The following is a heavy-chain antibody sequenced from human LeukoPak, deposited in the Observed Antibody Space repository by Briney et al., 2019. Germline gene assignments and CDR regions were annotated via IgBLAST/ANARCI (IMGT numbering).Heavy chain of an antibody. V-gene: IGHV4-4*07. CDR1: GGSISNYH. CDR2: IHTSGST. CDR3: ARRDISTGWSFDY. D-gene: IGHD6-19*01. Sequence: SETLSVTCTVSGGSISNYHWSWIRQPAGKGLEWIGQIHTSGSTNYNPPLKSRVTMSIDTPENQVSLTIRSVTAADTAIYYCARRDISTGWSFDYWGQGTLVTVSS. J-gene: IGHJ4*02.